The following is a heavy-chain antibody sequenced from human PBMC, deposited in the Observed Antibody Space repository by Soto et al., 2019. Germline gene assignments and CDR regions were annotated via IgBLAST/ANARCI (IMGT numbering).Heavy chain of an antibody. J-gene: IGHJ4*02. Sequence: VHVLESGGGLVQPGGLLRHSCAASGFTFSSRAMSWVRQAPGKGLDWVSIISASGDNTYYADSVKGRFTISRDNSKNTLYLQVNSLRAEDTAVYYCAKLTYSDLWSGSHDSWGQGTLVTVSS. CDR3: AKLTYSDLWSGSHDS. CDR2: ISASGDNT. V-gene: IGHV3-23*01. CDR1: GFTFSSRA. D-gene: IGHD3-3*01.